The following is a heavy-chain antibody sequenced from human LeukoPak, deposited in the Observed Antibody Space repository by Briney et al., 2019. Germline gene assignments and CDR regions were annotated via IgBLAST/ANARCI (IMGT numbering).Heavy chain of an antibody. CDR2: ISGSASST. Sequence: GGSLRLSCAASGFTFSSYAMSWVRQAPGKGLEWVSAISGSASSTYHADSVKGRFTISRDNSKNTLYLQMNSLRAEDTAVYYCAKGKGYYDSSGYYLTHYYYYMDVWGKGTTVTVSS. CDR1: GFTFSSYA. D-gene: IGHD3-22*01. CDR3: AKGKGYYDSSGYYLTHYYYYMDV. J-gene: IGHJ6*03. V-gene: IGHV3-23*01.